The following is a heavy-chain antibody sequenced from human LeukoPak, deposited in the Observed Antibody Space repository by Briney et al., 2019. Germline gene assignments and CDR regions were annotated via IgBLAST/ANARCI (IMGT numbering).Heavy chain of an antibody. Sequence: PGGSLRLSCAASGFTFSSYWMSWVRQAPGKGLEWVANIKQDGSEKYYVDSVKGRFTISRDNAKNSLYLQMNSLRAEDTAVYYCARDKVNIAARAPPSIDYYYYYYMDVWGKGTTVTVSS. V-gene: IGHV3-7*01. J-gene: IGHJ6*03. D-gene: IGHD6-6*01. CDR3: ARDKVNIAARAPPSIDYYYYYYMDV. CDR1: GFTFSSYW. CDR2: IKQDGSEK.